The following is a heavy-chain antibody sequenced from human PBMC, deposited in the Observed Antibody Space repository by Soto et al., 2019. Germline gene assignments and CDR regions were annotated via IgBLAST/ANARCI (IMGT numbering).Heavy chain of an antibody. Sequence: GGSLRLSCAASGFRFSSYAMSWVRQAPGKGLEWVSGISDSGASTYYADSVKGRFTISRDNSKSTLYMQMNSLRAGDSAAYYCAKWGNDWGYYYYGMDVWGQGXTVTVYS. D-gene: IGHD7-27*01. CDR1: GFRFSSYA. CDR3: AKWGNDWGYYYYGMDV. V-gene: IGHV3-23*01. J-gene: IGHJ6*02. CDR2: ISDSGAST.